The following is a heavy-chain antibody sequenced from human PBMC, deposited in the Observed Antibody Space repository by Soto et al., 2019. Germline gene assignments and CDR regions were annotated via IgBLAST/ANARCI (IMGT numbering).Heavy chain of an antibody. Sequence: SETLSLTCTVSAGSISSGGYYWNWIRQHPGKGLEWIGYIHYSGSTYYNPSLKSRVTISVDTSKNQFSLKLSSVIAADTAVYYCARAATTYCGGDCYWAMDVWGQGTTVT. V-gene: IGHV4-31*02. D-gene: IGHD2-21*02. CDR1: AGSISSGGYY. J-gene: IGHJ6*02. CDR2: IHYSGST. CDR3: ARAATTYCGGDCYWAMDV.